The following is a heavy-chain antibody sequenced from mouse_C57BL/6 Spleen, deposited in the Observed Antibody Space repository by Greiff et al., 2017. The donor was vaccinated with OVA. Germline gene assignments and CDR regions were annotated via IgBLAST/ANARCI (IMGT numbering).Heavy chain of an antibody. CDR3: GRRDYENYYAMDY. Sequence: QVQLQQPGAELVRPGSSVKLSCKASGYTFTSYWMDWVKQRPGQGLEWIGNIYPSDSETHYNQKFKDKATLTVDKSSSTAYMQLRSLTSEDSAVFYCGRRDYENYYAMDYWGQGTSVTVSS. J-gene: IGHJ4*01. D-gene: IGHD2-4*01. V-gene: IGHV1-61*01. CDR1: GYTFTSYW. CDR2: IYPSDSET.